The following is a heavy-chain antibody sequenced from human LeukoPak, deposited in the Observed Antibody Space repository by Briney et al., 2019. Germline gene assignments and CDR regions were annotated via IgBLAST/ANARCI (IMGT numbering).Heavy chain of an antibody. D-gene: IGHD1-26*01. CDR1: GGSFSGYY. J-gene: IGHJ6*03. CDR3: ASQGHHGKIVGTTLSYFYMDV. CDR2: INHSGST. Sequence: PSETLSLTCAVYGGSFSGYYWSWIRQPPGKGLEWIGEINHSGSTNYNPSLKSRVTISVDTSKNQFSLKLSSVTAADTAFYYCASQGHHGKIVGTTLSYFYMDVWGKGTTVTVSS. V-gene: IGHV4-34*01.